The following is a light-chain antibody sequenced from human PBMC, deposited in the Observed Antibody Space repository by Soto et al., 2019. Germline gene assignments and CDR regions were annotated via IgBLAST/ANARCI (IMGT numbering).Light chain of an antibody. V-gene: IGLV2-23*02. CDR2: EVD. Sequence: SVLTQPASVSGSPGQSITISCTGTSSDVGDYSRVSWYQQIPGKAPKLVIYEVDKRPAGVSKRFSGSKSGDTASLTISGLQAEDEADYYRASYAGAITFYVFGSGTKVTVL. CDR3: ASYAGAITFYV. J-gene: IGLJ1*01. CDR1: SSDVGDYSR.